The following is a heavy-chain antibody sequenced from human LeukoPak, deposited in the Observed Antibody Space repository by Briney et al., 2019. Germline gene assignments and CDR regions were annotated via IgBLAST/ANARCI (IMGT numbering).Heavy chain of an antibody. D-gene: IGHD1-26*01. CDR3: AREIYYRFDY. CDR2: ISYDGSNK. J-gene: IGHJ4*02. V-gene: IGHV3-30*03. Sequence: QPGRSLRLSCAASGFTFSSYGMHWVRQAPGKGLEWVAVISYDGSNKYYADSVKGRFTISRDNSKNTLYLQMNSLRAEDTAVYYCAREIYYRFDYWGQGTLGTVSS. CDR1: GFTFSSYG.